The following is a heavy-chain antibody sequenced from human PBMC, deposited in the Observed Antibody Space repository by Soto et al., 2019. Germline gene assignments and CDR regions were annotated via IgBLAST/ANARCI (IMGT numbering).Heavy chain of an antibody. CDR1: GFTFSNYA. CDR3: AKYRGFHSSHFDY. V-gene: IGHV3-23*01. Sequence: GGSLRLSCSASGFTFSNYAMSWVRQAPGKGLEWVSGISGSGSSTYYADSVKGRFTISRDNSKNTQYLQMNSLRAEDTAIYYCAKYRGFHSSHFDYWGQGKLVTVSS. J-gene: IGHJ4*02. CDR2: ISGSGSST. D-gene: IGHD5-18*01.